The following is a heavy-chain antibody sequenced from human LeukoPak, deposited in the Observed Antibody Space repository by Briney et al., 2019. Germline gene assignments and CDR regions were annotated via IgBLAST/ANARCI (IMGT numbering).Heavy chain of an antibody. CDR1: GFTFSSYW. CDR3: AKRRGLELLYYYYMDV. D-gene: IGHD1-7*01. Sequence: QPGGSLRLSCAASGFTFSSYWMSWVRQAPGKGLEWVANIKQDGSEKYYVDSVKGRFTISRDNAKSSLYLQMNSLRAEDTAVYYCAKRRGLELLYYYYMDVWGKGTTVTVSS. CDR2: IKQDGSEK. V-gene: IGHV3-7*01. J-gene: IGHJ6*03.